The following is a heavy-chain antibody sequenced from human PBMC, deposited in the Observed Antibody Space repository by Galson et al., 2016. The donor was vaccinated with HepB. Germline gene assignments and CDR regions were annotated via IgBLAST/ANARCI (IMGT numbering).Heavy chain of an antibody. CDR1: GFTFNTYA. V-gene: IGHV3-23*01. J-gene: IGHJ3*01. CDR2: ISSSDGRT. Sequence: SLRLSCAASGFTFNTYAMTWVRQAPGTGLEWVSSISSSDGRTWYADPVRGRFTISTDNSTTTLYVQMNSLRVDDSAIYYCAKSQFALPDSGWFNAFDLWGQGTMVTVSS. CDR3: AKSQFALPDSGWFNAFDL. D-gene: IGHD6-19*01.